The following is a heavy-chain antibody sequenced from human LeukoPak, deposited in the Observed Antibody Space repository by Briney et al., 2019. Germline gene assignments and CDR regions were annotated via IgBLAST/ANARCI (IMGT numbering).Heavy chain of an antibody. CDR1: GFTFSNYW. CDR3: ARAQEDVGATVDY. D-gene: IGHD1-26*01. CDR2: IKQDGSEK. J-gene: IGHJ4*02. Sequence: PGGSLRLSCAASGFTFSNYWMNWVRQAPGKGLEWVANIKQDGSEKYYVDSVKGRFTISRDNAKNSLYLQMNSLRAEDTAVYYCARAQEDVGATVDYWGQGTLVTVSS. V-gene: IGHV3-7*01.